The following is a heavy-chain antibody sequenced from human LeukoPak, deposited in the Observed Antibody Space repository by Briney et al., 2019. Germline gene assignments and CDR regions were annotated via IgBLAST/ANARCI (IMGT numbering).Heavy chain of an antibody. D-gene: IGHD3-22*01. Sequence: GGSLRLSCAASGFTFSSYAMHWVRQAPGKGLEWVAVISHGGSNKYYADSVKGRFTISRDNSKNTLYLQMNSLRAEDTAVYYCARDLHYYDSSGYYYSPDLGYYYGMDVWGQGTTVTVSS. CDR2: ISHGGSNK. CDR3: ARDLHYYDSSGYYYSPDLGYYYGMDV. CDR1: GFTFSSYA. J-gene: IGHJ6*02. V-gene: IGHV3-30-3*01.